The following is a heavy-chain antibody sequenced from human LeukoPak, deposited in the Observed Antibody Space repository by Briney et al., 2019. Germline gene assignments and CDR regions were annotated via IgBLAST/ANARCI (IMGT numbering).Heavy chain of an antibody. D-gene: IGHD5-24*01. CDR3: ARQKSRDGYSYWDFDY. CDR1: GVSISSYY. J-gene: IGHJ4*02. CDR2: IYYSGST. V-gene: IGHV4-59*08. Sequence: SETLSLTCTVSGVSISSYYWSWIRQPPGKGLKWIGYIYYSGSTNYNPSLKSRVTISVDTSKNQFSLKLSSVIAADTAVYYCARQKSRDGYSYWDFDYWGQGTLSPSPQ.